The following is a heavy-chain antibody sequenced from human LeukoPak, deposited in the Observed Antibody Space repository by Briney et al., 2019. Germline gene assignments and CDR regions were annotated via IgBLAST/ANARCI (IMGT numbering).Heavy chain of an antibody. CDR2: IYYSGST. Sequence: SETLSLTCTVSGGSISSYYWSWFRQPPGKGLEWFGYIYYSGSTNYNPSLKSRVAISVDTSKNQFSLKLSSVTAADTAVYYCARDSTTSHFDYWGQGTLVTVSS. CDR1: GGSISSYY. J-gene: IGHJ4*02. CDR3: ARDSTTSHFDY. D-gene: IGHD2/OR15-2a*01. V-gene: IGHV4-59*01.